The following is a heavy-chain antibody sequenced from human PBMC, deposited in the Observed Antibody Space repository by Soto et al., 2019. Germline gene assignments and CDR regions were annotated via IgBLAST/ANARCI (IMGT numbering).Heavy chain of an antibody. Sequence: SETLSLTCTVSGGSISSYYWTWIRQPPGKGLEWIGSIYHTGSTYYSKSLRSRLTMSVDTSKSQFSLRLSSVTAADTAVYYCARATGTLRSRNCDYWGQGSLVTVSS. D-gene: IGHD1-1*01. J-gene: IGHJ4*02. CDR3: ARATGTLRSRNCDY. CDR2: IYHTGST. CDR1: GGSISSYY. V-gene: IGHV4-59*12.